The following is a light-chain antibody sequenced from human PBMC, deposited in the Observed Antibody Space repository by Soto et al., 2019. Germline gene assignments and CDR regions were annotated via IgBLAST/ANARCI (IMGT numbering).Light chain of an antibody. V-gene: IGKV3-15*01. CDR1: QSVSSN. CDR2: GAS. J-gene: IGKJ5*01. CDR3: QQYNNWHPIT. Sequence: EIVMTQSPATLSVSPGERATLSGRARQSVSSNLAWYQQKPGQATRLLIYGASTRANGIPARFSGSGSGTEFTLTISSLQSEDFAVYYCQQYNNWHPITFGQGTRLEIK.